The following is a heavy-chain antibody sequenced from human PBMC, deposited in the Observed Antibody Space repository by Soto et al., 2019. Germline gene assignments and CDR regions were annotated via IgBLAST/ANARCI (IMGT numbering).Heavy chain of an antibody. D-gene: IGHD2-21*02. CDR1: ENTFSSYY. CDR3: SRGGHITVVTASFAL. CDR2: IHPSGGGA. J-gene: IGHJ4*02. Sequence: QAQLVQSGAEVKKPGASVKVSCKASENTFSSYYLHWVRQAPGQGLEWMGMIHPSGGGATYAQKFLGRVTMTRDTSTSTVFMELSSLRSEDTAIYYCSRGGHITVVTASFALWGQGTLVTVSS. V-gene: IGHV1-46*01.